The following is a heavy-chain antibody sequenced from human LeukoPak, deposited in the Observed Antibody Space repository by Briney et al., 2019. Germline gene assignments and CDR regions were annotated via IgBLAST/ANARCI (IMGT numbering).Heavy chain of an antibody. CDR1: GYTFTSYG. D-gene: IGHD6-13*01. CDR3: ARINPSAAAAGYYMDV. Sequence: GASVKVSCKASGYTFTSYGISWVRQAPGQGLEWMGWISAYNGNTNYAQKLQGRVTMTTDTSTSTAYMELRSLRSDDTAVYYCARINPSAAAAGYYMDVWGKGTTVTVSS. V-gene: IGHV1-18*01. J-gene: IGHJ6*03. CDR2: ISAYNGNT.